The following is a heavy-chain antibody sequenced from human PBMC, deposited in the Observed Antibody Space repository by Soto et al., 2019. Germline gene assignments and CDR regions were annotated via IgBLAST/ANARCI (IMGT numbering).Heavy chain of an antibody. V-gene: IGHV1-69*01. J-gene: IGHJ3*02. CDR2: IIPLFGTT. Sequence: QVQLVQSGAEVKKPGSSVKVTCKASGGTFSSYGVSWVRQAPEQGLEWMGGIIPLFGTTNYAQMLQGRVTITADESTSTAYMELSRLRSEDTAVYYCARDRGSGWFRDAFDIWGQGTMVTVSS. CDR1: GGTFSSYG. D-gene: IGHD6-19*01. CDR3: ARDRGSGWFRDAFDI.